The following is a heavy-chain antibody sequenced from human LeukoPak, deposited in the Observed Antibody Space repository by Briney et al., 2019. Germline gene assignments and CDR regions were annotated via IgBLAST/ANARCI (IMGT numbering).Heavy chain of an antibody. CDR1: GFTFSSYS. CDR3: ARDKPALRFLEWPQDY. Sequence: GGSLRLSCAASGFTFSSYSMNWVRQAPGKGLEWVSSISSSSSYIYYADSVKGRFTISRDNAKNSLYLQMNSLRAEDTAVYYCARDKPALRFLEWPQDYWGQGTLVTVSS. D-gene: IGHD3-3*01. CDR2: ISSSSSYI. J-gene: IGHJ4*02. V-gene: IGHV3-21*01.